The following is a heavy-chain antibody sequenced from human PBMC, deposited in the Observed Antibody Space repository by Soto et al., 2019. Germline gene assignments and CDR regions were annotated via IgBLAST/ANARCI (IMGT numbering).Heavy chain of an antibody. D-gene: IGHD2-15*01. Sequence: QVQLVQSGATVKRPGSSVRVSCQASGDTFSTHTITWVRQAPGQGLEWVGRIIPAPGITTYAQRFQGRVTISAVRSTSTAYMVLSSLTSDDTALYYCARDQYCSVSSCFGYPDVWGGGTAVIVSS. CDR3: ARDQYCSVSSCFGYPDV. V-gene: IGHV1-69*08. CDR2: IIPAPGIT. J-gene: IGHJ6*04. CDR1: GDTFSTHT.